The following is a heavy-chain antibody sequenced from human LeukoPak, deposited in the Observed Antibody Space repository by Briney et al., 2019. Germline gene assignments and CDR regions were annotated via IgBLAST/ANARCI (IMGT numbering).Heavy chain of an antibody. CDR1: GFTFSRYG. CDR3: ARDGPKILTGYSPGGDAFDI. D-gene: IGHD3-9*01. CDR2: ISYDGSNR. V-gene: IGHV3-30*03. Sequence: GGSLRLSCAASGFTFSRYGMHWVRQAPDKGLEWVAVISYDGSNRYYADSVKGRFTISRDNSKNTLYLQMNSLRAEDTAVYYCARDGPKILTGYSPGGDAFDIWGQGTMVTVSS. J-gene: IGHJ3*02.